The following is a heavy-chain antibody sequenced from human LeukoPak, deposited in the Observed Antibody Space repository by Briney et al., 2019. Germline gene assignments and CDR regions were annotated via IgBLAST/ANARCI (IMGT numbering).Heavy chain of an antibody. J-gene: IGHJ6*03. Sequence: PGGSLRLSCEASGFTFSTYNMNWVRQAPGKRLEWVSSITSTSTCVFYADSVKGRFTISRDNAKNSLYLQMNSLRAEDTAVYYCARDPYSGSYGDYYYYYMDVWGKGTTVTISS. CDR3: ARDPYSGSYGDYYYYYMDV. CDR2: ITSTSTCV. V-gene: IGHV3-21*01. CDR1: GFTFSTYN. D-gene: IGHD1-26*01.